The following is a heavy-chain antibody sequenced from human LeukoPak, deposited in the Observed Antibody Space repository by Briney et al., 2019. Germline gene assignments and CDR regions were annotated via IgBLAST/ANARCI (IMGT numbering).Heavy chain of an antibody. Sequence: GGSLRLSCAASGFTFSSYPMHWVRQAPGKGLEWVAVISYDGSNKYYSDSVKGRFTIPRDNSKNTLYLQMNSLRAEDTAVYYCARDRDAIAALSGYWFDPWGQGTLVTVSS. CDR2: ISYDGSNK. V-gene: IGHV3-30*04. CDR1: GFTFSSYP. J-gene: IGHJ5*02. D-gene: IGHD2-15*01. CDR3: ARDRDAIAALSGYWFDP.